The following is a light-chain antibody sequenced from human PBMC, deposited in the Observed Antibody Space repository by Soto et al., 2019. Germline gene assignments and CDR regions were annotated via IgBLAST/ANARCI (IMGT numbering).Light chain of an antibody. V-gene: IGKV1-6*01. CDR1: QGIRND. J-gene: IGKJ1*01. CDR2: AAS. Sequence: AIQMAQSPSSLSASVGDRVTITCRASQGIRNDLGWYQQKPGKAPKLLIYAASSLQSGVPSRFSGSGSGTDFTLTISSLQPEDFASYYCLQDYNYPWTFGQGTKVEIK. CDR3: LQDYNYPWT.